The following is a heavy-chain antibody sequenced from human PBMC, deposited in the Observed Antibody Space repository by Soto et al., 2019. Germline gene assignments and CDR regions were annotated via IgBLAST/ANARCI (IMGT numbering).Heavy chain of an antibody. Sequence: QVQLVESGGGVVQPGRSLRLSCAASGFTFSSYGMHWVRQAPGKGLEWVAVIWYDGSNKYYADSVKGRFTISRDNSKNTLYLQMNSLRAEDTAVYYCARDQEGGVTTWYFDLWGRGTLVTVSS. J-gene: IGHJ2*01. V-gene: IGHV3-33*01. CDR1: GFTFSSYG. D-gene: IGHD4-17*01. CDR2: IWYDGSNK. CDR3: ARDQEGGVTTWYFDL.